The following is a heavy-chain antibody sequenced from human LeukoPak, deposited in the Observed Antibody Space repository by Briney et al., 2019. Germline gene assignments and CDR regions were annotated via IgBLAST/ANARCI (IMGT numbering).Heavy chain of an antibody. D-gene: IGHD6-19*01. CDR2: INGIGGST. CDR1: GFTFSTYA. J-gene: IGHJ4*02. V-gene: IGHV3-23*01. Sequence: GGSLRLSCAASGFTFSTYAMSWVRQAPGKGLEWVSAINGIGGSTYYADSVKGRFTISRDDSKNTLYLQMNSLRAEDTAVYYCAKGRGIAVAGTFDYWGQGTLVTVSS. CDR3: AKGRGIAVAGTFDY.